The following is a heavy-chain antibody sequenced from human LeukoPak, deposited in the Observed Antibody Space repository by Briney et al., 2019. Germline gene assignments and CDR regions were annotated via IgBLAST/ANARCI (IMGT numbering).Heavy chain of an antibody. CDR3: ARDQVLRWSYRTYYYGMDV. V-gene: IGHV3-53*01. D-gene: IGHD3-10*01. J-gene: IGHJ6*04. CDR1: GFAVSSNY. Sequence: GGSLRLSCAASGFAVSSNYMSWVRPPPGRGLEWVSVMHSDGSTYYADSVKGRFTISRDNLKNTLSLQMDSLRGEDTDVYYCARDQVLRWSYRTYYYGMDVWGKGTTVIVSS. CDR2: MHSDGST.